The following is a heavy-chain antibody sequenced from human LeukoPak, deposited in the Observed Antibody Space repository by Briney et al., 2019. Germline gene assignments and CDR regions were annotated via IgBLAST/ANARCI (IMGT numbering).Heavy chain of an antibody. CDR2: IYPNSGGT. CDR1: GYTFTGYY. D-gene: IGHD2-8*01. V-gene: IGHV1-2*02. CDR3: ARSECTNGVCSRYYYYYYMDV. J-gene: IGHJ6*03. Sequence: PQASVKVSCKASGYTFTGYYMHCVRQAPGQRLEWMGWIYPNSGGTNYAQKFQGRVTMTRDTSISTAYMELSRLRSDDTAVYYCARSECTNGVCSRYYYYYYMDVWGKGTTVTVSS.